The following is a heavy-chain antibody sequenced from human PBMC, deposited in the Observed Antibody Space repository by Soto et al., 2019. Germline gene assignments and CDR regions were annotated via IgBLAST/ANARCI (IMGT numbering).Heavy chain of an antibody. CDR2: IIPIFGTT. J-gene: IGHJ6*02. CDR1: GGTFSSYA. Sequence: QVQLVQSGAEVKKPGSSVKVSCKASGGTFSSYAISGVRQAPGQGLEWMGGIIPIFGTTNYAQKFQGRVTITADDSTSTAYMELSSLRSEDTAVYYCARGPTGYYKAAYYYGMDVWGQGTTVTVSS. D-gene: IGHD3-9*01. V-gene: IGHV1-69*01. CDR3: ARGPTGYYKAAYYYGMDV.